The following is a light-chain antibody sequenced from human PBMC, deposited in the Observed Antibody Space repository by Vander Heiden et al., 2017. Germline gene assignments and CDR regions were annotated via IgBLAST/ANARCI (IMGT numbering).Light chain of an antibody. V-gene: IGKV1-39*01. CDR3: QQSYSTPRT. CDR1: QSINTY. J-gene: IGKJ2*01. CDR2: AAS. Sequence: DIQMTQSPPSLSASVGDRVTVTCRASQSINTYLNWYQQKPGKAPELLIYAASSLQNGVPPRFSSSGSGTDFTLTISSLQPEDFAAYYCQQSYSTPRTFGQGTKLEIK.